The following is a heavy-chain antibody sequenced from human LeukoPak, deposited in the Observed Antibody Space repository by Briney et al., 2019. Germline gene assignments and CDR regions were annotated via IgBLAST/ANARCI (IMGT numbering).Heavy chain of an antibody. D-gene: IGHD3-3*01. Sequence: SETLSLTCAVYGGSFSGYYWSWIRQPPGKGLEWIGEINHSGSTNYNPSLKSRVTISVDTSKNQFSLKLSSVTAADTAVYHCARGRLNDFWSGYYKYYFDYWGQGTLVTVSS. V-gene: IGHV4-34*01. CDR3: ARGRLNDFWSGYYKYYFDY. CDR2: INHSGST. J-gene: IGHJ4*02. CDR1: GGSFSGYY.